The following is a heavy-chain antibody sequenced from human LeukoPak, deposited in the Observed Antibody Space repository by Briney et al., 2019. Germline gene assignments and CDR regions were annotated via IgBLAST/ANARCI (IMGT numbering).Heavy chain of an antibody. CDR1: GYTFTSYA. CDR2: INTNTGNP. D-gene: IGHD2-15*01. Sequence: ASVKVSCKASGYTFTSYAMNWVRQAPGQGLEWMGWINTNTGNPTYAQGFTGRFVFSLDTSVSTAYLQISSLKAEDTAVYYCASRYCSGGGCPPTPTFDYWGQGTLVTVSS. V-gene: IGHV7-4-1*02. CDR3: ASRYCSGGGCPPTPTFDY. J-gene: IGHJ4*02.